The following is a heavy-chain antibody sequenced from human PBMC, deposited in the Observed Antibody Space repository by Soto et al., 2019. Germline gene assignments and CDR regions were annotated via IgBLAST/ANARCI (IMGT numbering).Heavy chain of an antibody. J-gene: IGHJ4*02. V-gene: IGHV4-59*01. Sequence: SETLSLTCTVSGGSISSYYWSWIRQPPGKGLEWIGYIYYSGSTIYNPSLKSRVTISVDTSKNQFSLKLSSVTAADTAVYYCARARYDSSGYYYFDYWGQGTLVTVSS. D-gene: IGHD3-22*01. CDR2: IYYSGST. CDR1: GGSISSYY. CDR3: ARARYDSSGYYYFDY.